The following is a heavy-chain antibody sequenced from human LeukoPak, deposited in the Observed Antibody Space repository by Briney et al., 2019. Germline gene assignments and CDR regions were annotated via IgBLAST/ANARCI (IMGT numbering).Heavy chain of an antibody. J-gene: IGHJ4*02. Sequence: ASVKVPCKASGYTFTSYGISWVRQAPGQGLEWMGWISAYNGNTNYAQKLQGRVTMTTDTSTSTAYMELRSLRSDDTAVYYCARGDMYYYDSSGYYPFDYWGQGTLVTVSS. D-gene: IGHD3-22*01. CDR2: ISAYNGNT. V-gene: IGHV1-18*01. CDR1: GYTFTSYG. CDR3: ARGDMYYYDSSGYYPFDY.